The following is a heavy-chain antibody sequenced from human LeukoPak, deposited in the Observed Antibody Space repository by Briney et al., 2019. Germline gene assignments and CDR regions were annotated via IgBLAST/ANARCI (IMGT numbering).Heavy chain of an antibody. CDR1: GFSLSTRGVG. D-gene: IGHD4-11*01. CDR3: AQSADDYTDYVSWYFHL. J-gene: IGHJ2*01. V-gene: IGHV2-5*01. Sequence: ESGPTLLKPTQTLTLTCTFSGFSLSTRGVGVGWIRQPPGKALEWLALIYWNDDKRYSPSLKSRLTITKGTSENQVVLTMTNMGPVDTATYYCAQSADDYTDYVSWYFHLWGRGTLVTVSS. CDR2: IYWNDDK.